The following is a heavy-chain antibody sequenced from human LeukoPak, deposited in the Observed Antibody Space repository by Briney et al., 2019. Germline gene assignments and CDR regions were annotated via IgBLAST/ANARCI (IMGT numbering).Heavy chain of an antibody. CDR3: ARSALYCTKGVCKYNWFDP. CDR1: GGTFSSYA. V-gene: IGHV1-69*05. J-gene: IGHJ5*02. D-gene: IGHD2-8*01. Sequence: SVKVSCKASGGTFSSYAISWVRQAPGQGLEWMGGIIPIFGTANYAQKLQGRVTITTDESTSTAYMELSSLRSEDTAVYYCARSALYCTKGVCKYNWFDPWGQGTLVTVSS. CDR2: IIPIFGTA.